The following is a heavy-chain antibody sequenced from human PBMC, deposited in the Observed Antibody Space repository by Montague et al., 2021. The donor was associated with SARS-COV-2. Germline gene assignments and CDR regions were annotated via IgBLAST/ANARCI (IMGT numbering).Heavy chain of an antibody. J-gene: IGHJ4*02. V-gene: IGHV3-23*03. D-gene: IGHD3-9*01. CDR3: AKADDYFDSGIDH. CDR1: GFTFDTFA. Sequence: SLSLSFSASGFTFDTFAMNWVRQAPGKGLEWVAVSCSGGCDTYYAESVKGRFIISRDNSRKTLYLQMKSLRAEDTAVYYCAKADDYFDSGIDHWGQGTLATVSS. CDR2: SCSGGCDT.